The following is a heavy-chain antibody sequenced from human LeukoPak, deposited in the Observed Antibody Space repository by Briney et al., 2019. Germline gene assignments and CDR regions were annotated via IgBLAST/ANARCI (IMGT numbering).Heavy chain of an antibody. CDR3: ARKGGTVTTGRAFDY. J-gene: IGHJ4*02. D-gene: IGHD4-17*01. Sequence: PSETLSLTCAVYGGSFSGYYWSWIRQPPGKGLEWIGEINHSGSTNYNPSLKSRVTISVDTSKNQFSLKLSSVTAADTAVYYCARKGGTVTTGRAFDYWGQGTLVTVSS. CDR2: INHSGST. V-gene: IGHV4-34*01. CDR1: GGSFSGYY.